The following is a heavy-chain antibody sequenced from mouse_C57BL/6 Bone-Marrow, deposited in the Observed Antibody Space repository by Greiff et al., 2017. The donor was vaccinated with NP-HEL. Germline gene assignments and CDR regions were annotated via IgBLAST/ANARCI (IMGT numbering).Heavy chain of an antibody. J-gene: IGHJ1*03. CDR3: ARRESSYWYFDV. D-gene: IGHD1-1*01. CDR1: GYTFTDYY. V-gene: IGHV1-76*01. CDR2: IYPGSGNT. Sequence: QVQLQQSGAELVRPGASVKLSCKASGYTFTDYYINWVKQRPGQGLEWIARIYPGSGNTYYNEKFKGKATLTAEKSSSTAYMQLSSLTSEDSAVYFCARRESSYWYFDVWGTGTTVTVSS.